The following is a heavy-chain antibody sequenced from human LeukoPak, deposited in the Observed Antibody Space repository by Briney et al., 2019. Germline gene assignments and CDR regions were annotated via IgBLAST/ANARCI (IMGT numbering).Heavy chain of an antibody. Sequence: GGSLRLSCAASGFTFSDYYMSWIRQAPGKGLEWVSAISGSGGSTYYADSVKGRFTISRDNSKNTLYLQMNSLRAEDTAVYYCAKGVRSGYYEGAFDYWGQGTLVTVSS. V-gene: IGHV3-23*01. D-gene: IGHD3-22*01. CDR2: ISGSGGST. J-gene: IGHJ4*02. CDR3: AKGVRSGYYEGAFDY. CDR1: GFTFSDYY.